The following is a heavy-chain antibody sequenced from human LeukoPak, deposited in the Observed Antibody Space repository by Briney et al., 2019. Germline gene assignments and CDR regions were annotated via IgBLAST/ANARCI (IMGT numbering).Heavy chain of an antibody. D-gene: IGHD6-19*01. Sequence: GESLKISCKGSGCSFTSYWSGWVRQMPGKGLEWMGIIYPGDSDTRYSPSFQGQVTISADKSISTAYLQWSSLEASDTAMYYCARRSSGWYYHFDYWGQGTLVTVSS. CDR3: ARRSSGWYYHFDY. CDR2: IYPGDSDT. V-gene: IGHV5-51*01. CDR1: GCSFTSYW. J-gene: IGHJ4*02.